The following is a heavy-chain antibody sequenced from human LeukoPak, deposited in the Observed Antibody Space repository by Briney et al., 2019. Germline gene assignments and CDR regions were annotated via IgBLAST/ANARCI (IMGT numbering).Heavy chain of an antibody. V-gene: IGHV4-31*03. D-gene: IGHD4-17*01. J-gene: IGHJ4*02. CDR3: ATWGSYGDPFDH. Sequence: SQTLSLTCTVSGGSISSGGYYWSWIRQHPGKGLEWIGYIYYSGGTHYNPSLKSRVIISAETSKNQVSLKLSSVTAADTAVYYCATWGSYGDPFDHWGQGTLVTVSS. CDR2: IYYSGGT. CDR1: GGSISSGGYY.